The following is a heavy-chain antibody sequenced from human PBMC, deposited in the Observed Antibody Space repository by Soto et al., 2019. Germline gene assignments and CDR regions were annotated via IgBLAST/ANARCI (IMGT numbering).Heavy chain of an antibody. J-gene: IGHJ4*02. V-gene: IGHV3-23*01. Sequence: PGGSLRLSCAASGFTFSSYAMSWVRQAPGKWLEWVSAISGSGGSTYYADSVKGRFTISRDNSKNTLYLQMNSLRAEDTAVYYCASAPPGYDILTGLDYWGQGXLVTVYS. CDR1: GFTFSSYA. CDR3: ASAPPGYDILTGLDY. CDR2: ISGSGGST. D-gene: IGHD3-9*01.